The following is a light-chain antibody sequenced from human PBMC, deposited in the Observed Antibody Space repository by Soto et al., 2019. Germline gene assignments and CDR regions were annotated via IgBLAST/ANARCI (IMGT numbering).Light chain of an antibody. CDR1: TAAVTSGHL. Sequence: QAVVPQGPSLTVSPGDTVTLTCGSSTAAVTSGHLPSWFQHKPDQAPLTLISATSNTHYWTPARFSGSLLGGKAALTLSGAQPEDEAEYYCLLTYPGVRVFGTGSERTVL. V-gene: IGLV7-46*01. CDR2: ATS. J-gene: IGLJ1*01. CDR3: LLTYPGVRV.